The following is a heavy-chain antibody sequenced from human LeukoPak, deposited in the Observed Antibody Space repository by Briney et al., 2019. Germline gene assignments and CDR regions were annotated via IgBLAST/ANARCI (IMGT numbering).Heavy chain of an antibody. CDR2: VRSKADSYAT. V-gene: IGHV3-73*01. CDR3: TRHMGNAATRFDY. CDR1: GFTFSVSD. J-gene: IGHJ4*02. D-gene: IGHD7-27*01. Sequence: GGSPRLSCAASGFTFSVSDVHWVRQASGKGLEWVGRVRSKADSYATGYAASLKGRFTISRDDSKNTAYLQMDSLKTEDTAVYYCTRHMGNAATRFDYWGQGTLVTVSS.